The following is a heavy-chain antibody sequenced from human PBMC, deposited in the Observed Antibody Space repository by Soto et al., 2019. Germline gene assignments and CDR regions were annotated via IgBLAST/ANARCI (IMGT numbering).Heavy chain of an antibody. CDR1: GGSISSSNW. Sequence: QVQLQESGPGLVKPSGTLSLTCAVSGGSISSSNWWNWVRQPPGKGLEWIGEISHSGSTNSNPSLKSRVTISVDKSKTQFSLILVSVTAADTAIYYCAKRSKRISSFNYNWCDPWGQGTLVTVSS. D-gene: IGHD6-6*01. J-gene: IGHJ5*02. CDR3: AKRSKRISSFNYNWCDP. CDR2: ISHSGST. V-gene: IGHV4-4*02.